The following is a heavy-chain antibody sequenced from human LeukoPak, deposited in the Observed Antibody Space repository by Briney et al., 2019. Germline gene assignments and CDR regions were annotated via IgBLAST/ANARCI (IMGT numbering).Heavy chain of an antibody. CDR3: ARARSYYYGSGSYLEMSAFDI. Sequence: ASVKVSCKASGYTFTSYGISWVRQAPGQGLEWMGWISAYNGNTNYAQKLQGRVTMTTDTSTSIAYMELSSLRSEDTAVYYCARARSYYYGSGSYLEMSAFDIWGQGTMVTVSS. J-gene: IGHJ3*02. V-gene: IGHV1-18*01. CDR1: GYTFTSYG. D-gene: IGHD3-10*01. CDR2: ISAYNGNT.